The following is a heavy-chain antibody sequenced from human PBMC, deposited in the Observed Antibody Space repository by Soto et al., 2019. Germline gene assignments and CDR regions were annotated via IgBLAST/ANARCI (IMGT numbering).Heavy chain of an antibody. J-gene: IGHJ4*02. V-gene: IGHV3-30*18. CDR1: GFTFSIYG. CDR3: AKLVLPIAVAGPYYFDY. D-gene: IGHD6-19*01. CDR2: ISYDGSNK. Sequence: GGSLRLSCAASGFTFSIYGMHWVRQAQGKGLEWVAVISYDGSNKYYADSVKGRFTISRDNSKNTLYLQMNSLRAEDTAVYYCAKLVLPIAVAGPYYFDYWGQGTLVTVSS.